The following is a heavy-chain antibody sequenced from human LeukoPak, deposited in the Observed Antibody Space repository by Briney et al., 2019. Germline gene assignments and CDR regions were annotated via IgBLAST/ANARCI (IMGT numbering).Heavy chain of an antibody. V-gene: IGHV3-7*01. CDR1: GFTFSNYW. CDR2: IKQDGSEE. D-gene: IGHD1-1*01. J-gene: IGHJ4*02. CDR3: AIGIQLPD. Sequence: GGSLILSCAASGFTFSNYWMTWVRQAPGKGLEWVANIKQDGSEENYVDSVKGRFTISRDNAKNSLYLQMNSLRGEDTAVYYCAIGIQLPDWGQGTLVTVSS.